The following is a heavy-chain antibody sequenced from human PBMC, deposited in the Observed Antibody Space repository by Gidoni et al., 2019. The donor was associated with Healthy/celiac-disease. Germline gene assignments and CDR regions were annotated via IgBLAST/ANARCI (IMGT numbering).Heavy chain of an antibody. J-gene: IGHJ5*02. CDR1: GLTFSSYA. CDR3: AKDPSIYSSGDNWFDP. V-gene: IGHV3-23*01. Sequence: EVQLLESGGGLVQPGGSLRLSCAASGLTFSSYARRWVRQAPGKGLGWFSAISCSGGCTYYADSVKGRFTISRDNSKNTLYLQMNSLRAEDTAVYYCAKDPSIYSSGDNWFDPWGQGTLVTVSS. D-gene: IGHD6-19*01. CDR2: ISCSGGCT.